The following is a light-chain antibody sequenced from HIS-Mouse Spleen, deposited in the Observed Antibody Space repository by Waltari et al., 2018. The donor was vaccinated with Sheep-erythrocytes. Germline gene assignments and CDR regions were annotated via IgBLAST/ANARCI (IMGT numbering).Light chain of an antibody. CDR2: QDT. CDR3: QAWDSSIVV. V-gene: IGLV3-1*01. J-gene: IGLJ2*01. CDR1: NLGDKY. Sequence: SSDLTPPPSVSVSPGQPASITCSGDNLGDKYACWYQQKPGQSPVLVIYQDTKRPSGIPERFSGYNSGNTATLTISGTQAIDEADYYCQAWDSSIVVFGGGTKLTVL.